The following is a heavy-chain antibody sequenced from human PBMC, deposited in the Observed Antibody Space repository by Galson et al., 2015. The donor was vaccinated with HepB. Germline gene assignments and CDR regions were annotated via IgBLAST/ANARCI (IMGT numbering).Heavy chain of an antibody. Sequence: SLRLSCAASGFTFSSYGMHWVRQAPGKGLEWVAVISYDGSNKYYADSVKGRFTISRDNSKNTLYLQMNSLRAEDTAVYYCAKFNYGDPDYYYYYGMDVWGQGTTVTVSS. J-gene: IGHJ6*02. D-gene: IGHD4-17*01. CDR2: ISYDGSNK. CDR1: GFTFSSYG. CDR3: AKFNYGDPDYYYYYGMDV. V-gene: IGHV3-30*18.